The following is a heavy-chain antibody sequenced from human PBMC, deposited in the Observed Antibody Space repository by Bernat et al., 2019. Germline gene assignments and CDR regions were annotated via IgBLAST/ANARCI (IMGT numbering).Heavy chain of an antibody. V-gene: IGHV1-58*01. Sequence: QMQLVQSGPEVKKPGTSVKVSCKASGFTFTSSAVQWVRQARGQRLEWIGWIVVGSGNTNYAQKFQERVTITRDMSTSTAYMELSSLRSEDTAVYYCAARRAAAGSIFDYWGQGTLVTVSS. D-gene: IGHD6-13*01. CDR2: IVVGSGNT. CDR3: AARRAAAGSIFDY. CDR1: GFTFTSSA. J-gene: IGHJ4*02.